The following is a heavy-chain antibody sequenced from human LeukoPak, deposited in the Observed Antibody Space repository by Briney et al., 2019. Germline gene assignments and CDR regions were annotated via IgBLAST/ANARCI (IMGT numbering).Heavy chain of an antibody. CDR2: IYYSGST. CDR1: GGSISSSSYY. J-gene: IGHJ3*02. Sequence: PSETLSLTCTVSGGSISSSSYYWGWIRQPPGKGPEWIGSIYYSGSTYYNPSLKSRVTISVDTSKNQFSLKLSSVTAADTAVYYCVRTQDAFDIWGQGTMVTVSS. D-gene: IGHD4-17*01. V-gene: IGHV4-39*01. CDR3: VRTQDAFDI.